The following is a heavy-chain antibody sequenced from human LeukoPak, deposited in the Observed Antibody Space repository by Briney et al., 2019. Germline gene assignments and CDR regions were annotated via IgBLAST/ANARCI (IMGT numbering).Heavy chain of an antibody. CDR1: GYTFTSYD. CDR2: MNPNSGNT. CDR3: AKNIALTGEFDS. J-gene: IGHJ4*02. Sequence: ASVKVSCKASGYTFTSYDVNWFRQATGQGLEWMGWMNPNSGNTGYAQKFQGRVSLTSDTSISTAYMELSSLRSEDTAVYYCAKNIALTGEFDSWGQGTLVTVSS. V-gene: IGHV1-8*01. D-gene: IGHD7-27*01.